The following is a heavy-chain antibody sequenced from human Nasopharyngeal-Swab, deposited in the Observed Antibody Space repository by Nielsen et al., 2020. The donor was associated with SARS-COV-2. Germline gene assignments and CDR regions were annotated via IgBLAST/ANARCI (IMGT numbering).Heavy chain of an antibody. Sequence: GESLKTSCASSGFTFSSYRLHWVRPAPGKGLEWVAVISYDGSNKYYADSVKGRFTISRDNSKNTLYLQMNSLRAEDTAVYDCAKDLGWELRPVPYYYYYGMDVWGQGTTVTVSS. CDR2: ISYDGSNK. D-gene: IGHD1-26*01. CDR3: AKDLGWELRPVPYYYYYGMDV. V-gene: IGHV3-30*18. J-gene: IGHJ6*02. CDR1: GFTFSSYR.